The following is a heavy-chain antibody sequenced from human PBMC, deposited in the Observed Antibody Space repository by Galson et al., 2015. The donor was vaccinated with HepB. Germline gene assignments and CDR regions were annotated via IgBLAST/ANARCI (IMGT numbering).Heavy chain of an antibody. V-gene: IGHV6-1*01. CDR1: GDSVSSNSAA. D-gene: IGHD6-19*01. CDR3: ARDASSSGVYLDH. J-gene: IGHJ4*02. CDR2: TYYRSKWYN. Sequence: CAISGDSVSSNSAAWNWIRQSPSRGLEWLGRTYYRSKWYNDYAVSVKSRIIINPDTSKNQFSLQLDSVTPEDTAVYYCARDASSSGVYLDHWGQGTLVTVSS.